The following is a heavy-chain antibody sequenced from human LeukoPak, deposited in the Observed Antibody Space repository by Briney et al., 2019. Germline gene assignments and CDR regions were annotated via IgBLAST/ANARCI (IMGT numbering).Heavy chain of an antibody. J-gene: IGHJ3*01. V-gene: IGHV5-51*01. CDR1: GYSFTSYW. Sequence: GESLKISCKGSGYSFTSYWIGWLRQTPGPGLEWMGIICPGDSDTRYNPSFQGQVTISADKSIRTAYLQWSSLKASDTAMYYCAKLGYCSGGSCYPIDAFDFWGQGTMVTVAS. CDR3: AKLGYCSGGSCYPIDAFDF. D-gene: IGHD2-15*01. CDR2: ICPGDSDT.